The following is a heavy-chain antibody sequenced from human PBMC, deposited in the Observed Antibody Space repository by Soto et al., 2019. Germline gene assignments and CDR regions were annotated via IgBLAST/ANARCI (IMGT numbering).Heavy chain of an antibody. J-gene: IGHJ5*02. CDR3: ARGHIVVVPTVGWFDP. CDR2: MFHSGST. D-gene: IGHD2-2*01. Sequence: ASETLSLTCAVSGYFISSGYCWGWIRQPPGKGLEWIGSMFHSGSTHYNPSLKSRVTISVDTSKNHFSLRLSSVTASDTAVYYCARGHIVVVPTVGWFDPWGQGTLVTVYS. V-gene: IGHV4-38-2*01. CDR1: GYFISSGYC.